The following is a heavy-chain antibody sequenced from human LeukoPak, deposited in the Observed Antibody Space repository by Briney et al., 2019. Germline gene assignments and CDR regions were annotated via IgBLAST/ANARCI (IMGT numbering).Heavy chain of an antibody. CDR2: IYTSGST. V-gene: IGHV4-61*02. Sequence: SQTLSLTCTVSGGSISSGSYYWRWIRQPAGKGLEWIGRIYTSGSTNYNPSLKSRVTISVDTSKNQFSLKLSSVTAADTAVYYCAREEKVAAAGTWAVYFDYWGQGTLVTVSS. CDR1: GGSISSGSYY. D-gene: IGHD6-13*01. J-gene: IGHJ4*02. CDR3: AREEKVAAAGTWAVYFDY.